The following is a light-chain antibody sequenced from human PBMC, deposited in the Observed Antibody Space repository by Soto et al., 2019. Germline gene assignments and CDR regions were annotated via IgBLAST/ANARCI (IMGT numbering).Light chain of an antibody. CDR3: AAWDDSLSDYV. CDR2: NNN. J-gene: IGLJ1*01. CDR1: SSNIGSHY. Sequence: QSVLTQPPSASGTPGQRVTIACSGSSSNIGSHYVYWYQQLPGTAPKLLIYNNNLRPSGVPDRFSGSKSGTSASLAISGLRSEDEADYYCAAWDDSLSDYVFATGTKLTVL. V-gene: IGLV1-47*02.